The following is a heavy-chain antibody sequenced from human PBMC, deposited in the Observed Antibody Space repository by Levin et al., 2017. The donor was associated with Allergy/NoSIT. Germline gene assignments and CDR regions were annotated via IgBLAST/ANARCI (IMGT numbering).Heavy chain of an antibody. Sequence: NPSETLSLTCTVSGGSISSYYWSWIRQPPGKGLEWIGYIYNSGRTNYNPSLKSRLTMSVDTSENQFSLKLNSVTAADTAVYYCARYPTYYYGISGPSDAFDIWGQGTMVTVSS. J-gene: IGHJ3*02. D-gene: IGHD3-22*01. CDR3: ARYPTYYYGISGPSDAFDI. V-gene: IGHV4-59*01. CDR2: IYNSGRT. CDR1: GGSISSYY.